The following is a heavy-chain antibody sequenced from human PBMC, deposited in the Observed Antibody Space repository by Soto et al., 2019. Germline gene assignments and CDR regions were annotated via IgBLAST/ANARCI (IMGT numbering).Heavy chain of an antibody. CDR1: GGSIPSDH. V-gene: IGHV4-59*08. CDR3: ATFFTGGGGGGY. J-gene: IGHJ4*02. CDR2: IFYSGSS. Sequence: QVQLQESGPGLVKPSETLSLTCTVSGGSIPSDHWSWIRQPPEKGLEWIGQIFYSGSSSYNPSLQSRVTISIATSKTQFSLTLSSVTAPDTALCFCATFFTGGGGGGYWGQGTLVTVSS. D-gene: IGHD3-9*01.